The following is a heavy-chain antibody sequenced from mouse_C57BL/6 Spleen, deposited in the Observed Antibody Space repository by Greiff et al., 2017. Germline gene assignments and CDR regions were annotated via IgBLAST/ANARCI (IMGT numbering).Heavy chain of an antibody. Sequence: EVQVVESGEGLVKPGGSLKLSFAASGFTFGGYPLFWVRQTPGTRVWWVAYSSWGGDNIYYADTVKGRFTISRDNARKTLYLQMSSLKAEDTAMYYCTRDPPSYAMDYWGQGTSVTVSS. CDR3: TRDPPSYAMDY. D-gene: IGHD2-10*02. CDR1: GFTFGGYP. J-gene: IGHJ4*01. V-gene: IGHV5-9-1*02. CDR2: SSWGGDNI.